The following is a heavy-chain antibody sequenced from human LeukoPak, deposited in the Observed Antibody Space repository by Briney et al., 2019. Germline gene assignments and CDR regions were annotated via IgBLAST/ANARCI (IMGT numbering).Heavy chain of an antibody. V-gene: IGHV3-23*01. CDR3: ARLRGSYMDS. D-gene: IGHD5-12*01. CDR1: GFTFIGYA. J-gene: IGHJ4*02. CDR2: INGEATST. Sequence: GGSLRLSCAASGFTFIGYAMSWVRQVPGKGLEWVSAINGEATSTFYAESVKGRFTISKDSSKNTLYLQMNSLRPEDTAVYYCARLRGSYMDSWGQGTLVTVSS.